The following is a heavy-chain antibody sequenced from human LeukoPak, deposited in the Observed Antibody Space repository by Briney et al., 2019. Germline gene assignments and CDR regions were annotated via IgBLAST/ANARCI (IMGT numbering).Heavy chain of an antibody. CDR3: ARNPFTIFGVEGRDYHFDY. CDR1: GGSISSSSYY. D-gene: IGHD3-3*01. Sequence: PSETLSLTCTVSGGSISSSSYYWGWIRQPPGKGLEWIGSVFYSGNTYSNPSLKSRLTISVDTSKNQFSLNLSSVTAADTAVYYCARNPFTIFGVEGRDYHFDYWGQGTLVTVSS. CDR2: VFYSGNT. V-gene: IGHV4-39*01. J-gene: IGHJ4*02.